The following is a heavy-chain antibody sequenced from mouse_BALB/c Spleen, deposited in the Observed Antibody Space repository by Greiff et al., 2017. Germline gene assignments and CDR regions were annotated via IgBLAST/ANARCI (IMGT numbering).Heavy chain of an antibody. CDR3: ARTGYYYGSSYAMDY. V-gene: IGHV2-4-1*01. Sequence: VKLMESGPGLVQPSQSLSITCTVSGFSLTSYGVHWVRQSPGKGLEWLGVIWSGGSTDYNAAFISRLSISKDNSKSQVFFKMNSLQADDTAIYYCARTGYYYGSSYAMDYWGQGTSVTVSS. CDR1: GFSLTSYG. J-gene: IGHJ4*01. D-gene: IGHD1-1*01. CDR2: IWSGGST.